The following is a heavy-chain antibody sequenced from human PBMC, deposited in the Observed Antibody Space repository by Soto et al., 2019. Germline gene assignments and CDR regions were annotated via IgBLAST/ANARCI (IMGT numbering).Heavy chain of an antibody. CDR2: ISLYNGNT. J-gene: IGHJ6*02. CDR3: ARGRFGYYDFWSGYYTPRSYYYYGMDV. V-gene: IGHV1-18*04. Sequence: ASVKVSCKAYDFSFTSHGISWVRQAPGQGLEWMGWISLYNGNTNYAQKFQGRVTMTRDTSISTAYMELSRLRSDDTAVYYCARGRFGYYDFWSGYYTPRSYYYYGMDVWGQGTTVTVSS. D-gene: IGHD3-3*01. CDR1: DFSFTSHG.